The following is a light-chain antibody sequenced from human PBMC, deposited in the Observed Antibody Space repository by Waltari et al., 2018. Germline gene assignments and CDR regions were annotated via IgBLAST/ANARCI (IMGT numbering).Light chain of an antibody. CDR3: QQRSAWPLT. CDR2: DTS. J-gene: IGKJ4*01. V-gene: IGKV3-11*01. Sequence: EIALTQSPATLSLSPGERATLSCGASRSVRSYLAWYQQKPGQAPRLLIYDTSNRATGVPVRFSGSGSGTDYTLTISSLEPEDFAVYYCQQRSAWPLTFGGGTKVEIK. CDR1: RSVRSY.